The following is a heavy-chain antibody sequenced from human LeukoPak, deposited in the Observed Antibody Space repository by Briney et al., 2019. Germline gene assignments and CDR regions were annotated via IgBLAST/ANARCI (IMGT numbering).Heavy chain of an antibody. J-gene: IGHJ4*02. CDR1: GGTFSCYA. D-gene: IGHD3-10*01. CDR3: ARTVPGVTTVQFDY. V-gene: IGHV1-69*04. CDR2: IIPILGIA. Sequence: ASVKVSCKASGGTFSCYAVSWVRQAPGQGLEWMGRIIPILGIANYAQKFQGRVTITADKSTSTAYMELSSLRSEDTAVYYCARTVPGVTTVQFDYWGQGTLVTVSS.